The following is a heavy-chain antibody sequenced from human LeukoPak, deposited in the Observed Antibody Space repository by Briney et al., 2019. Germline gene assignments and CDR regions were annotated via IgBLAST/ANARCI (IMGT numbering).Heavy chain of an antibody. J-gene: IGHJ5*02. V-gene: IGHV1-2*02. CDR1: GYTFTGYY. CDR2: INPNSGGT. Sequence: GASVKVSCKASGYTFTGYYMHWVRQAPGQGLEWMGWINPNSGGTNYAQKFQGRVTMTRDTSISTAYMELSRLRSDDTAVYYCARDIVGSSGDNWFDPWGRGTLVTVSS. CDR3: ARDIVGSSGDNWFDP. D-gene: IGHD3-16*02.